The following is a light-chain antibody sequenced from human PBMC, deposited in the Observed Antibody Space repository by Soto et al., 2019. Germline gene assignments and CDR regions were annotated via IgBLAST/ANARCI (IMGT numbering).Light chain of an antibody. J-gene: IGKJ1*01. V-gene: IGKV1-5*01. CDR3: QQYNSYWT. CDR1: QSISNY. CDR2: DAS. Sequence: DIQMTQSPSSLSASVGDRVTITCRASQSISNYLNWYQQKPGKAPKLLIYDASSLESGVPSRFSGSGPGTEFTLTISSLQPDDFATYYCQQYNSYWTFGQGTKVDIK.